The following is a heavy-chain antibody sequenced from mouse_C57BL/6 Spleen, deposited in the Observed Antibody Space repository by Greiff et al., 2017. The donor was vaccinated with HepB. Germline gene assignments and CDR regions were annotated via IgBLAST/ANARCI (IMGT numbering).Heavy chain of an antibody. CDR3: ARSEIYYGNYVYYAMDY. V-gene: IGHV1-85*01. D-gene: IGHD2-1*01. J-gene: IGHJ4*01. CDR1: GYTFTSYD. CDR2: IYPRDGST. Sequence: VQLQESGPELVKPGASVKLSCKASGYTFTSYDINWVKQRPGQGLEWIGCIYPRDGSTKYNEKFKGKATLTVDTSSSTAYMELHSLTSEDSAVYFCARSEIYYGNYVYYAMDYWGQGTSVTVSS.